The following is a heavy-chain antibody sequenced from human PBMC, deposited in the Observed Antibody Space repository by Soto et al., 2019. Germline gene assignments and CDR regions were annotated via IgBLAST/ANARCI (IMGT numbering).Heavy chain of an antibody. V-gene: IGHV4-34*01. CDR1: GGSLGTNN. Sequence: SETLSLTCVVCGGSLGTNNWRCLRQSPGKGLEWSGEVTYSGSTNYNPSLKRRVTMSVDTSKNQFSLKLTSVTAADTAVYYCGRDRVGIDQYYYYYYYMDVWGKGTTVTVSS. J-gene: IGHJ6*03. CDR3: GRDRVGIDQYYYYYYYMDV. D-gene: IGHD2-21*01. CDR2: VTYSGST.